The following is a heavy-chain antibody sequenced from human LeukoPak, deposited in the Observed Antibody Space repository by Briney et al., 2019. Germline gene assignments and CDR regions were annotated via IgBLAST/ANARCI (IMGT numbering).Heavy chain of an antibody. D-gene: IGHD2-2*01. CDR1: GYTFTIYA. J-gene: IGHJ4*02. CDR2: INTNTGKP. Sequence: ASVKVSCKASGYTFTIYAMSWVRQAPGQGLEWMGWINTNTGKPTYAQGFTGRFVFSLDSSVSTAYLQINSLSAEGTAVYYCARAASLDYWGQGTLVTVSS. V-gene: IGHV7-4-1*02. CDR3: ARAASLDY.